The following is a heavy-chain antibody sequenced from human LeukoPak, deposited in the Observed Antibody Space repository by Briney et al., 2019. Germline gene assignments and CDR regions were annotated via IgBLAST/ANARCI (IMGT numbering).Heavy chain of an antibody. CDR2: INHSGST. V-gene: IGHV4-34*01. CDR3: ARPRSLYGDYFSY. Sequence: KSSETLSLTCAVYGGSFSGYYWSWIRQPPGKGLEWIGEINHSGSTNYNPSLKSRVTISVDTSKNQFSLKLSSVTAADTAVYYCARPRSLYGDYFSYWGQGTLVTVSS. J-gene: IGHJ4*02. D-gene: IGHD4-17*01. CDR1: GGSFSGYY.